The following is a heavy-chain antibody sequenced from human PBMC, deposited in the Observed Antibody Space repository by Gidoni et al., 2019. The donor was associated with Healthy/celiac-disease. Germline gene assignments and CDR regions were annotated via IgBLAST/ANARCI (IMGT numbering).Heavy chain of an antibody. CDR2: IYTSGST. CDR1: GGSISSGSYY. D-gene: IGHD3-3*01. V-gene: IGHV4-61*02. J-gene: IGHJ2*01. Sequence: QVQLQESGPGLVKPSQTLSLTCTVSGGSISSGSYYWSWIRQPAGKGLEWIGRIYTSGSTNYNPSLKSRVTIAVDTSKNQFSLKLSSVTAADTAVYYCARDYDFWSGYSHYWYFDLWGRGTLVTVSS. CDR3: ARDYDFWSGYSHYWYFDL.